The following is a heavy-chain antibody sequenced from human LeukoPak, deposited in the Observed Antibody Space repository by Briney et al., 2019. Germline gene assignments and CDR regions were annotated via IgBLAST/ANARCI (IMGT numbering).Heavy chain of an antibody. Sequence: GGSLTLSCAVSGFTLSSYEMKGVRQARGKGVEGVSYISSRGSNIYFADSVKSRFTISINNAKTSLYLQINSLRAEDTAVYYCARVSIGGYSGYDWDTGNNWFDPWGQGTLVTVSS. CDR2: ISSRGSNI. D-gene: IGHD5-12*01. CDR3: ARVSIGGYSGYDWDTGNNWFDP. V-gene: IGHV3-48*03. CDR1: GFTLSSYE. J-gene: IGHJ5*02.